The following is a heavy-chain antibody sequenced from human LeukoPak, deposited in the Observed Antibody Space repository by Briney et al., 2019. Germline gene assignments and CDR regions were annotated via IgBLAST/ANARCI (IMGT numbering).Heavy chain of an antibody. D-gene: IGHD3-22*01. CDR3: ARDRDYYDSIGYYYEGGSLDY. V-gene: IGHV4-38-2*02. CDR2: IYHSGST. CDR1: GYSISSGYY. Sequence: SETLSLTCTVSGYSISSGYYWGWIRQPPGKGLEWIGSIYHSGSTYYNPSLKSRVTISVDTSKNQFSLKLSSVTAADTAVYYCARDRDYYDSIGYYYEGGSLDYWGQGTLVTVSS. J-gene: IGHJ4*02.